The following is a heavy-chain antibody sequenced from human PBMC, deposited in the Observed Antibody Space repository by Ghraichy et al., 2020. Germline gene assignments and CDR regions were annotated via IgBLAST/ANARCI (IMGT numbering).Heavy chain of an antibody. J-gene: IGHJ4*02. CDR2: IYYSGST. D-gene: IGHD5-12*01. CDR3: ARDQSGYGYFDY. CDR1: GGSISSGGYY. Sequence: SETLSLTCTVSGGSISSGGYYWSWIRQHPGKGLEWIGYIYYSGSTYYNPSLKSRVTISVDTSKNQFSLKLSSVTAADTAVYYCARDQSGYGYFDYWGQGTLVTVSS. V-gene: IGHV4-31*03.